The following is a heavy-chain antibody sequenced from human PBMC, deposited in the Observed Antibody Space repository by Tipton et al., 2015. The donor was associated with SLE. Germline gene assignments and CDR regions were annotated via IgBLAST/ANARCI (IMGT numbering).Heavy chain of an antibody. Sequence: GSLRLSCAASGFTFSSFDMNWVRQAPGKGLEWVSYISGSGGTRYYADSVKGRFTISRDNAKKSLYLQMNSLRAEDTAVYYCGASYFDSWGQVTLVTVSS. J-gene: IGHJ4*02. CDR1: GFTFSSFD. CDR3: GASYFDS. V-gene: IGHV3-48*03. CDR2: ISGSGGTR.